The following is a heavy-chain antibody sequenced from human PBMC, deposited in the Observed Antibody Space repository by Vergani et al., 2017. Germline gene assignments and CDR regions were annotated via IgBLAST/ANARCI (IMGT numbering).Heavy chain of an antibody. CDR1: GFTFSSFD. CDR3: AAPPPYSRHRLFNWYFDL. V-gene: IGHV3-23*01. J-gene: IGHJ2*01. D-gene: IGHD6-13*01. Sequence: EMQLLESGGGLVQPGGSLRLSCAASGFTFSSFDMSWVRQAPGKGLEWVSGISGSGGSTYYADSVKGRFTISRDNSKNRLYLPMNSLRAEDTAVYYCAAPPPYSRHRLFNWYFDLWGRGTLVTVSS. CDR2: ISGSGGST.